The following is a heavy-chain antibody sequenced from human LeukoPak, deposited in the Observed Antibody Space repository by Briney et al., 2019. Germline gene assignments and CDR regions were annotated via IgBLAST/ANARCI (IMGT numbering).Heavy chain of an antibody. D-gene: IGHD4-23*01. CDR2: INTNTGNP. V-gene: IGHV7-4-1*02. CDR1: GYTFTSYA. CDR3: AREFGGFDS. Sequence: ASVKVSCKASGYTFTSYAMNWVRQAPGQGLEWMGWINTNTGNPTYAQGFTGRFVFTLDTSASTAYLQITSLKADDTAVYYCAREFGGFDSWGQGTLVTVSS. J-gene: IGHJ4*02.